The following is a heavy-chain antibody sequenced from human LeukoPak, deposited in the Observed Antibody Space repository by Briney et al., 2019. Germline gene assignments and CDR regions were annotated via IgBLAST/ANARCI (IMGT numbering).Heavy chain of an antibody. V-gene: IGHV4-34*01. CDR2: INHSGST. Sequence: SETLSLTCAVYGGSFSGYYWSWIRQPPGKGLEWIGEINHSGSTNYNPSLKSRVTISVDTSKNQFSLKLSSVTAADTAVYYCARDYDILTGYLYWGQGTLVTVSS. CDR1: GGSFSGYY. J-gene: IGHJ4*02. CDR3: ARDYDILTGYLY. D-gene: IGHD3-9*01.